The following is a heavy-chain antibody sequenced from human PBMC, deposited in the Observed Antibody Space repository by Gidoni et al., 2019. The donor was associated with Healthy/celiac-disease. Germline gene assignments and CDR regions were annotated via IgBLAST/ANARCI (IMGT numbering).Heavy chain of an antibody. J-gene: IGHJ6*02. D-gene: IGHD3-10*01. CDR3: ARMLYMVRGVIIRGQYGMDV. CDR2: IIPIVGTA. V-gene: IGHV1-69*01. Sequence: QVQLVQSGAEVKKPGSSVKVSFNASGGNFTSYALSWVRQAPGQGLEWMGGIIPIVGTANYAQKFQGRVTITADESTSTAYMELSSLISEVTAVYYCARMLYMVRGVIIRGQYGMDVWGQGTTVTVSS. CDR1: GGNFTSYA.